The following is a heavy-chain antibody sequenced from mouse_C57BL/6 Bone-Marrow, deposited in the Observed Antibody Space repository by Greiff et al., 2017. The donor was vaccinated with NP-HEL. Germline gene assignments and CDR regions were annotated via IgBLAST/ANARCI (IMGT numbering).Heavy chain of an antibody. CDR1: GCTFTSYW. CDR2: IYPGNSDT. CDR3: TRSAPSYYGSSYLYWYFDV. V-gene: IGHV1-5*01. Sequence: EVQLQQSGTVLARPGASVKMSCKTSGCTFTSYWMHWVKQRPGQGLEWIGAIYPGNSDTSYNQKFKGKAKLTAVTSASTAYMELSSLTNEDSAVYYCTRSAPSYYGSSYLYWYFDVWGTGTTVTVSS. J-gene: IGHJ1*03. D-gene: IGHD1-1*01.